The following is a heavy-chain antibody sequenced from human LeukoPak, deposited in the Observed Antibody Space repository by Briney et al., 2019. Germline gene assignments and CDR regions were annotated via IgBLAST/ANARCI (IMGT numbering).Heavy chain of an antibody. J-gene: IGHJ4*02. CDR1: GFTFSSYE. D-gene: IGHD6-6*01. CDR2: IYNGGTT. V-gene: IGHV3-66*02. Sequence: GRSLRLSCAASGFTFSSYEMNWVRQAPGKGLEWVSVIYNGGTTYYADSVKGRFTISRDNSKSTLFVYLQMNSLRTDDTALYYCAGGGEAARSLAYWGQGALVTVSS. CDR3: AGGGEAARSLAY.